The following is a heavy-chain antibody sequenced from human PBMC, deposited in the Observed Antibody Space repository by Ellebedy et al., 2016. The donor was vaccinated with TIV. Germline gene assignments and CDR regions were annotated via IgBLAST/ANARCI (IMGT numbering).Heavy chain of an antibody. J-gene: IGHJ1*01. D-gene: IGHD6-13*01. CDR1: GFTFSSYE. Sequence: GESLKISCAASGFTFSSYEMNWVRQAPGKGLEWVSYISSSGSTIYYADSVKGRFTISRDNSKNTLYLQMNSLRAEDTAVYYCARDRGSSSWYGNFQHWGQGTLVTVSS. CDR3: ARDRGSSSWYGNFQH. V-gene: IGHV3-48*03. CDR2: ISSSGSTI.